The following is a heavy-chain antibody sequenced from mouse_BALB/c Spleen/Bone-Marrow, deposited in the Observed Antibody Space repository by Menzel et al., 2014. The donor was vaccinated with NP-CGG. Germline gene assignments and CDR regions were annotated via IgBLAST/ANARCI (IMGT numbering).Heavy chain of an antibody. D-gene: IGHD2-4*01. J-gene: IGHJ3*01. CDR1: GFTFSSFG. CDR2: INSNGGFT. CDR3: SRGVDYSSWFAY. Sequence: VRLKESGGGLVQPGGSLKLSCAASGFTFSSFGMSWVRQTPDKRLELVANINSNGGFTYYADSVKGRFTISRDNAMNTLYLQMRSLKSEDTAIYYCSRGVDYSSWFAYWGQGTLVTVSA. V-gene: IGHV5-6-3*01.